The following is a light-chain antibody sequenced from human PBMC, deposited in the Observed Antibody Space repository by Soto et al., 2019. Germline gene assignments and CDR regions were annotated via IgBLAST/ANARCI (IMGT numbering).Light chain of an antibody. CDR3: QQYRSYSWT. V-gene: IGKV1-5*03. J-gene: IGKJ1*01. Sequence: DIQMTXSPSTLSASXXXXXXITCRASQSISSWLAWYQEKPGKAPKLLIYKASTLESGVPSRFSGSGSGTEFTLSISSLQPDDFATYYCQQYRSYSWTFGQGTKVEI. CDR1: QSISSW. CDR2: KAS.